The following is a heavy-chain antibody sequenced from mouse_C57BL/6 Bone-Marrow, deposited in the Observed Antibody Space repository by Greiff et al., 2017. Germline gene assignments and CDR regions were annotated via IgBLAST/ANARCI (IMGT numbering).Heavy chain of an antibody. Sequence: VQLKQSGAELVRPGASVKLSCTASGFTINDDYMHWVKQRPEQGLEWIGLIDPDNGDTEYASKFQGKATIAADTSSNTAYLQLSSLTSEDTAVXYCTRYYVVFAYWGQGTLVTVSA. J-gene: IGHJ3*01. V-gene: IGHV14-4*01. CDR2: IDPDNGDT. D-gene: IGHD1-1*02. CDR1: GFTINDDY. CDR3: TRYYVVFAY.